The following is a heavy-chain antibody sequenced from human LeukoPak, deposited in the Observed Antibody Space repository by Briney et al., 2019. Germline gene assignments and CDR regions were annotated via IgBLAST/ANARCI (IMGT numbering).Heavy chain of an antibody. CDR3: ASLEQQLVRRGLIAIDP. CDR1: GGSFSGYY. Sequence: SETLSLTCAVYGGSFSGYYWSWIRQPPGKGLEWIGEINHSGSTNYNPSLKSRVTISVDTSKNQFSLKLSSVTAADTAVYYCASLEQQLVRRGLIAIDPWGQGTLVTVSS. J-gene: IGHJ5*02. CDR2: INHSGST. V-gene: IGHV4-34*01. D-gene: IGHD6-13*01.